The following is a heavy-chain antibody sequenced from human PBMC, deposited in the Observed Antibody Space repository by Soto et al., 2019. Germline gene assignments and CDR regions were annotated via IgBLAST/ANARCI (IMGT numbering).Heavy chain of an antibody. V-gene: IGHV4-30-4*01. CDR2: IDYSGST. Sequence: QVQLQESGPGLVKPSQTLSLTCTVSGGSISSGDYYWSWIRQPPGKGLEWIGYIDYSGSTYYNPSLRSRLTISVDTSKTLFSLKLSSVTAADTAVYYCARGGRTIIGRYFDYWGQGTLVTVSS. CDR3: ARGGRTIIGRYFDY. D-gene: IGHD3-3*01. CDR1: GGSISSGDYY. J-gene: IGHJ4*02.